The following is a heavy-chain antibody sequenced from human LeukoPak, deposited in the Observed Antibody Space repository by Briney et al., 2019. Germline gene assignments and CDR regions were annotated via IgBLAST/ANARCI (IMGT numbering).Heavy chain of an antibody. CDR1: GYTFTSYA. D-gene: IGHD6-19*01. CDR2: INAGNGNT. J-gene: IGHJ4*02. CDR3: ARVQHSSGWYDY. V-gene: IGHV1-3*01. Sequence: ASVKVSCKASGYTFTSYAMHWVRQAPGQRLEWMGWINAGNGNTKYSQKFQGRVTITRDTSASTAYMELSSLRSEDTAVYYCARVQHSSGWYDYWGQGTLVTVSS.